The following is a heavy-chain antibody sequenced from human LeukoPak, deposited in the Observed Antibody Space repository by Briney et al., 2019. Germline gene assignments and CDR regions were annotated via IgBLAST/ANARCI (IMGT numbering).Heavy chain of an antibody. Sequence: PGGFLRLSCAASGFTLSSYAMSWVRQAPGKGLEWVSAISDTGNTYHADSVKGRFTISRDSSKNTLFLQMNRLRPEDAAVYYCAKAPVTTCRGAFCYPFDYWGLGTLVTVSS. V-gene: IGHV3-23*01. CDR2: ISDTGNT. J-gene: IGHJ4*02. CDR1: GFTLSSYA. D-gene: IGHD2-15*01. CDR3: AKAPVTTCRGAFCYPFDY.